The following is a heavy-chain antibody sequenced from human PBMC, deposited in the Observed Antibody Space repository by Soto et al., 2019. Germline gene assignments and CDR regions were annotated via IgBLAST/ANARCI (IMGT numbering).Heavy chain of an antibody. D-gene: IGHD1-26*01. CDR3: AKEVRLRGSYYISSSYYFDD. Sequence: HPECRLRRTFPPSCFTLRIFSLHGFRQDPGKGLEWVVIISYDGSNTYYADSVKGRFTISRDNSKNTLYLQMNSLRAEDTSVYYCAKEVRLRGSYYISSSYYFDDCGQGT. CDR2: ISYDGSNT. CDR1: CFTLRIFS. J-gene: IGHJ4*02. V-gene: IGHV3-30*18.